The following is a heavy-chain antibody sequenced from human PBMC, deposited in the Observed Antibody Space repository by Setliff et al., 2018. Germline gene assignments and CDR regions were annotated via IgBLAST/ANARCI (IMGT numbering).Heavy chain of an antibody. Sequence: KVSCKASGYTFTSYDINWVRQATGQGLEWMGWMNPNSGNTGYAQKFQGRVTMTRDTSTSTVYMELSSLRSEDTAVYYCARVIGGLRSHLASLDYWGQGTLVTVSS. D-gene: IGHD4-17*01. CDR3: ARVIGGLRSHLASLDY. J-gene: IGHJ4*02. CDR1: GYTFTSYD. V-gene: IGHV1-8*02. CDR2: MNPNSGNT.